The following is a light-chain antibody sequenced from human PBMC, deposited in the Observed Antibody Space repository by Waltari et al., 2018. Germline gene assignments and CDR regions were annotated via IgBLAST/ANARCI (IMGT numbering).Light chain of an antibody. Sequence: DIQLTQSPYFLSASVGDRVTITCRASQGISSYLAWYQQKPGKAPKLLIYAASTLQSGVPSRFSGSGSGTEFTLTISSLQPEDFATYYCQQLNSYPPSLTFGGGTKVEIK. V-gene: IGKV1-9*01. CDR3: QQLNSYPPSLT. CDR1: QGISSY. CDR2: AAS. J-gene: IGKJ4*01.